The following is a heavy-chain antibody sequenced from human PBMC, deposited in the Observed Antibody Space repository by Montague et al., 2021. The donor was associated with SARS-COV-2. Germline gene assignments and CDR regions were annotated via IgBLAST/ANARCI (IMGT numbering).Heavy chain of an antibody. CDR1: GGSISSYY. Sequence: SETLSLTCTVSGGSISSYYWSWTRQPPGKGLEWIGYIYYSGSTNYNPSLKSRVTISVDTSKNQFSLKLSSVTAADTAVYYCARTGLGDYDILTGYTVNAFDXWGQGTMVTVSS. D-gene: IGHD3-9*01. J-gene: IGHJ3*02. V-gene: IGHV4-59*01. CDR3: ARTGLGDYDILTGYTVNAFDX. CDR2: IYYSGST.